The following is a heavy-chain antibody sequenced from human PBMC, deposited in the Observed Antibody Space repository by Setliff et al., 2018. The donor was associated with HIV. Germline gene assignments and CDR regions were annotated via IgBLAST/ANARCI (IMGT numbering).Heavy chain of an antibody. J-gene: IGHJ6*03. V-gene: IGHV1-2*06. CDR2: INPNSGAT. Sequence: ASVKVSCKVSGYTLTELSRHWVRQAPRQGLEWMGRINPNSGATNYAQKFQGRVTMTRDTSSRTAYMELSRLRSDDTAVYFCARGRGYCSSHGCFYYYMDVWAEGTTVTVSS. CDR1: GYTLTELS. CDR3: ARGRGYCSSHGCFYYYMDV. D-gene: IGHD2-2*01.